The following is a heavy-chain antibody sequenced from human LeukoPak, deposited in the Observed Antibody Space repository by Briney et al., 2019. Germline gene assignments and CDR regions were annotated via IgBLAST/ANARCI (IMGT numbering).Heavy chain of an antibody. CDR2: ISWNSGSI. D-gene: IGHD3-10*01. CDR3: ARARLHITMVRGVIPAGYYYYYGMDV. CDR1: GFTFDDYA. Sequence: GGSLRLSCAASGFTFDDYAMHWVRHTPGKGLEWVSGISWNSGSIGYADSVKGRFTISRDNAKNSLYLQMNSLRAEDTAVYYCARARLHITMVRGVIPAGYYYYYGMDVWGQGTTVTVSS. V-gene: IGHV3-9*01. J-gene: IGHJ6*02.